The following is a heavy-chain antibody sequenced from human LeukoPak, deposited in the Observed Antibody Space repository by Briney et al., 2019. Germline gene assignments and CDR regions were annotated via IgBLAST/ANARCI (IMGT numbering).Heavy chain of an antibody. CDR3: AKLAKYFYGSETFYFFEH. D-gene: IGHD3-10*01. CDR2: IKEDGSEK. V-gene: IGHV3-7*01. CDR1: GFTFSSYW. J-gene: IGHJ4*02. Sequence: GGSLRFSCAASGFTFSSYWMSWVRQAPGKGLEWVANIKEDGSEKYYVDSVKGRFTISRDNGKNSLYLQMNSLRVEDTAVYYCAKLAKYFYGSETFYFFEHWGQGTPVTASS.